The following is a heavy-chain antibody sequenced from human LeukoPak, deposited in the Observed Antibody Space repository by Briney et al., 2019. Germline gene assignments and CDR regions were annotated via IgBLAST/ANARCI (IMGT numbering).Heavy chain of an antibody. D-gene: IGHD2-21*01. Sequence: GGSLRLSCVVSGFSFDMYWMTWVRQAPGKGLEWVANIRKDGSEKYYVDSVKGRFTISRDNTKKSLYLQMNSLRAEDTAVYYCARENTQIPFNLDVWGQGTTVTVSS. J-gene: IGHJ6*02. CDR2: IRKDGSEK. CDR3: ARENTQIPFNLDV. V-gene: IGHV3-7*01. CDR1: GFSFDMYW.